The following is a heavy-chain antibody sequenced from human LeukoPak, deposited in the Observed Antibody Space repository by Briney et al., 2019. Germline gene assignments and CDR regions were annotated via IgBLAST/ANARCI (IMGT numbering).Heavy chain of an antibody. V-gene: IGHV4-38-2*02. CDR1: GYSISSGYF. CDR2: IYQSETA. D-gene: IGHD2-15*01. J-gene: IGHJ5*02. CDR3: ARFFSAATWGYNWFDP. Sequence: SETLSLTCTVSGYSISSGYFWGWMRQPPGKWLEWIGSIYQSETAHYNPSLKSRVTISVDTSKNQFSLRLSSVTAADTAVYYCARFFSAATWGYNWFDPWGQGTLVTVSS.